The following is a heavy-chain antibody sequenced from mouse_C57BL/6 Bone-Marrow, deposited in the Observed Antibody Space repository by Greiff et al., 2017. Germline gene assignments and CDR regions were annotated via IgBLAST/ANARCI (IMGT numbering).Heavy chain of an antibody. CDR2: IDPSDSYT. D-gene: IGHD2-4*01. J-gene: IGHJ1*03. V-gene: IGHV1-69*01. Sequence: VQLQQPGAELVMPGASVKLSCKASGYTFTSYWMHWVKQRPGQGLEWIGEIDPSDSYTNYNQKFKGKSTLTVDKSSSTAYMQLSSLTSEDSAVYYCAREGLRRDWYIDVWGTGTTVTGSS. CDR1: GYTFTSYW. CDR3: AREGLRRDWYIDV.